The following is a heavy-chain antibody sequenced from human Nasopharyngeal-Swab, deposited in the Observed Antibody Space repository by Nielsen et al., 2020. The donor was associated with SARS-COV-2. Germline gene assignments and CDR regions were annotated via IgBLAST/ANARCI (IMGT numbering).Heavy chain of an antibody. V-gene: IGHV4-61*01. Sequence: SETLSLTCTVSGGSVSSGSYYWSWIRQPPGKGLEWIGCIYYSGSTYYNPSLKSRVTISVDTSKNQFSLKLSSVTAADTAVYYCARDPSTITMVRGVIPHGAFDIWGQGTMVTVSS. D-gene: IGHD3-10*01. J-gene: IGHJ3*02. CDR2: IYYSGST. CDR3: ARDPSTITMVRGVIPHGAFDI. CDR1: GGSVSSGSYY.